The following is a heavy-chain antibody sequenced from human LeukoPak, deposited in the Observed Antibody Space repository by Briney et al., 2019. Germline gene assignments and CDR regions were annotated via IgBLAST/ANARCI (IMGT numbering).Heavy chain of an antibody. CDR1: GFTFDDYA. CDR2: ISWDGGGT. D-gene: IGHD3-10*01. CDR3: AKDMAAYYYASGNIDY. V-gene: IGHV3-43D*03. J-gene: IGHJ4*02. Sequence: GSLRLSCAASGFTFDDYAMHWVRQAPGKGLEWVSLISWDGGGTYYADTVKGRFTISRDNSENSLYLQMNSLRAEDTALYYCAKDMAAYYYASGNIDYWGQGTLVTVSS.